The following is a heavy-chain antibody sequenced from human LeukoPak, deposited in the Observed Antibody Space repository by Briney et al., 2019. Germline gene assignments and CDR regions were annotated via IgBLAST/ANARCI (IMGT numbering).Heavy chain of an antibody. CDR1: GFTFSSYG. D-gene: IGHD3-22*01. J-gene: IGHJ4*02. Sequence: GGSLRLSCAASGFTFSSYGMHWVRQAPGKGLEWVAVIWYDGGNKYYADSVKGRFTISRDNSKNTLYPQMNSLRAEDTAVYYCAKYDYYDSSGYLDYWGQGTLVTVSS. V-gene: IGHV3-33*06. CDR3: AKYDYYDSSGYLDY. CDR2: IWYDGGNK.